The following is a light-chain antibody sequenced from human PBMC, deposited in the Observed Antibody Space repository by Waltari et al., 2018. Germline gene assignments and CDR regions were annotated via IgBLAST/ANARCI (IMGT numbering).Light chain of an antibody. CDR1: MLGNKY. CDR3: QAWDTRTVV. Sequence: SYELTQPPSVSVSPGQTARIVCSGDMLGNKYVSWYQQRSGQCPVLVIYQSIRRLSGIPERFSGSSSGNTATLTITGTQAMDEADYYCQAWDTRTVVFGGGTELTVL. CDR2: QSI. J-gene: IGLJ2*01. V-gene: IGLV3-1*01.